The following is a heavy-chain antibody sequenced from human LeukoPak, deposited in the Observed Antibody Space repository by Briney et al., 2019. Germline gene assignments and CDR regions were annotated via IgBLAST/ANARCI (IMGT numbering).Heavy chain of an antibody. Sequence: ASVKVSCEXSGYTFTGYYMHWVRQAPGQGLEWMGWINPNSGGTNYAQKFQGRVTMTRDTSISTAYMELSRLRSDDTAVYYCASGRTYCGGDCLPSDAFDIWGQGTMVTVSS. V-gene: IGHV1-2*02. CDR2: INPNSGGT. D-gene: IGHD2-21*01. CDR1: GYTFTGYY. J-gene: IGHJ3*02. CDR3: ASGRTYCGGDCLPSDAFDI.